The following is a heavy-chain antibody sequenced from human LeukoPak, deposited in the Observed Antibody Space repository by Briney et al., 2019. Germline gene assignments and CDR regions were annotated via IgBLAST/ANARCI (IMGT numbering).Heavy chain of an antibody. J-gene: IGHJ3*02. CDR3: ASPHEKYYYDSRRGSDPFDI. Sequence: PSETLSLTCTVSRGSISSSSYYWAWIRQPPGKGLEWIGSIYSSGNTYYKPSLNSRVTISVDTSKNQFSLKLNSVTAADTAVYYCASPHEKYYYDSRRGSDPFDIWGQGTMVTVSS. V-gene: IGHV4-39*01. D-gene: IGHD3-22*01. CDR1: RGSISSSSYY. CDR2: IYSSGNT.